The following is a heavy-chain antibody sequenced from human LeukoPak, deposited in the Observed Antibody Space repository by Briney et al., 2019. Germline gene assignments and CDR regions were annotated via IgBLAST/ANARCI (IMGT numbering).Heavy chain of an antibody. CDR1: GFTFSSYE. V-gene: IGHV3-48*03. D-gene: IGHD6-13*01. J-gene: IGHJ4*02. CDR3: AKVPLIAAPKHFDY. CDR2: ISSSGSTI. Sequence: GGSLRLSCAASGFTFSSYEMNWVRQAPGKGLEWVSYISSSGSTIYYADSVKGRFTISRDNSKNTLYLQMNRLRAEDTAVYYCAKVPLIAAPKHFDYWGQGTLVTVSS.